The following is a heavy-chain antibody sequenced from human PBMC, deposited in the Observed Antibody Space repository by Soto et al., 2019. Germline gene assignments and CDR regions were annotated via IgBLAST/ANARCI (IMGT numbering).Heavy chain of an antibody. V-gene: IGHV3-33*01. CDR3: ARTNDAFGGAFDF. CDR1: GFTFDNFG. CDR2: IWYDGSKS. D-gene: IGHD3-16*01. J-gene: IGHJ3*01. Sequence: ESGGGVVQPGRSLRLSCVVSGFTFDNFGMNWVRQAPGKGLEWVASIWYDGSKSYYGESVEGRFSIARDNSKDTLYLQMNSLRAEDTAVYYCARTNDAFGGAFDFWGRGTPVTVSP.